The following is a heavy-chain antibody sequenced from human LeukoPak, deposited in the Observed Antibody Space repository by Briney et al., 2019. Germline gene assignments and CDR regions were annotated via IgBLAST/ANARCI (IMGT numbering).Heavy chain of an antibody. J-gene: IGHJ5*01. CDR2: IFRGGST. D-gene: IGHD5-12*01. CDR1: GGPISSYS. CDR3: TRGLAAAYDYNWFDS. Sequence: SETLSLTCTVSGGPISSYSWSWIRQPAGKGLEWIGRIFRGGSTNNNPSLKSRVTISVDTSKNQFSLRLYSVTAADTAVYFCTRGLAAAYDYNWFDSWGQGTLVTVSS. V-gene: IGHV4-4*07.